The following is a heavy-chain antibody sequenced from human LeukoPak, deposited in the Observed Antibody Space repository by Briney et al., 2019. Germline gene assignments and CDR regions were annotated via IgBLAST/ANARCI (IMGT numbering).Heavy chain of an antibody. D-gene: IGHD5-18*01. V-gene: IGHV5-51*01. Sequence: KVSCKVSGYTLTELSMHWVRQMPGKGLEWMGIIYPGDSDTRYSPSFQGQVTISADKSISTAYLQWSSLKASDTAMYYCARPDTALALDAFDIWGQGTMVTVSS. J-gene: IGHJ3*02. CDR1: GYTLTELS. CDR2: IYPGDSDT. CDR3: ARPDTALALDAFDI.